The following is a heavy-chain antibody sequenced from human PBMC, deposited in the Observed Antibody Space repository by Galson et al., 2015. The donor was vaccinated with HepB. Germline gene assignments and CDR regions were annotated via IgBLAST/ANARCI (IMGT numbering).Heavy chain of an antibody. V-gene: IGHV3-7*03. CDR2: IRQDGSEK. D-gene: IGHD2-2*01. J-gene: IGHJ4*02. CDR1: GFTFSSYW. CDR3: ARLRAIPPFDY. Sequence: SLRLSCAASGFTFSSYWMGWVRRAPGKGQQWVANIRQDGSEKYYVDSVKGRFTISRDNARSSLYLQMNSLRAEDTAVYYCARLRAIPPFDYWGQGTPVTVSS.